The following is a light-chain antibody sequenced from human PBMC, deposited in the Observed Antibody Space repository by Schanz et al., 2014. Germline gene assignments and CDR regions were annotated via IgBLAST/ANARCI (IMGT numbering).Light chain of an antibody. V-gene: IGLV2-23*02. CDR2: DVS. CDR1: SSDIGNYES. Sequence: QSALTQPPSASGSPGQSVTISCTGTSSDIGNYESVSWYQHHPGKAPKLMIYDVSNRPSGVSNRFSGSKSGNTASLTISGLQAEDEADYYCCSYASVSTYVLFGGGTKLTVL. J-gene: IGLJ2*01. CDR3: CSYASVSTYVL.